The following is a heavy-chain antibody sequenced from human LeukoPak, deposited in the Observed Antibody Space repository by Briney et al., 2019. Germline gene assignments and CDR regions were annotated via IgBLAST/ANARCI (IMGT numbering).Heavy chain of an antibody. Sequence: PSETLSLTCTVSGGSISSYYWSWIRQPPGKGLEWIGYIYYSGSTNYNPSLKSRVTISVDTSKNQFSLKLSSVTAADTAVYYCAGGLYSSGRPPFDYGGQGTLVTVSS. CDR2: IYYSGST. CDR3: AGGLYSSGRPPFDY. V-gene: IGHV4-59*01. J-gene: IGHJ4*02. D-gene: IGHD6-19*01. CDR1: GGSISSYY.